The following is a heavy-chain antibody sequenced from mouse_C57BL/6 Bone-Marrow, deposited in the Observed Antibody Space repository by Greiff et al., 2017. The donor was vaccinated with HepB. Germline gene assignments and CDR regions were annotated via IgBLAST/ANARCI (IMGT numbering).Heavy chain of an antibody. V-gene: IGHV1-4*01. CDR1: GYTFTSYT. J-gene: IGHJ1*03. D-gene: IGHD1-1*01. CDR2: INPCSGYT. CDR3: ARRVFYCGSSYWYFDV. Sequence: VQLQQSGAELARPGASVKMSCKASGYTFTSYTMHWVKQRPGQGLEWIGYINPCSGYTKYNQKFKDKATLTADKSSSTAYMQLSSLTSEDSAVCYCARRVFYCGSSYWYFDVGGTGTTVTVSA.